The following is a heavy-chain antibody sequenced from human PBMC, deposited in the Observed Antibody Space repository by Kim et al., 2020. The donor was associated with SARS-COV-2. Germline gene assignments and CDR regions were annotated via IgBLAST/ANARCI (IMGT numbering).Heavy chain of an antibody. V-gene: IGHV4-4*02. D-gene: IGHD3-10*01. Sequence: SETLSLTCAVSGGSISSSNWWSWVRQPPGKGLEWIGEIYHSGSTNYNPSLKSRVTISVDKSKNQFSLKLSSVTAADTAVYYCARDRYYGSGSYNRNYYYGMDVWGQGTTVTVSS. CDR2: IYHSGST. CDR3: ARDRYYGSGSYNRNYYYGMDV. J-gene: IGHJ6*02. CDR1: GGSISSSNW.